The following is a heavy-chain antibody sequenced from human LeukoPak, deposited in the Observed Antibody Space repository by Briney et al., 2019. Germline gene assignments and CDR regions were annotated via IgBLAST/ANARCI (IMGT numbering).Heavy chain of an antibody. CDR1: GGSISSGSYY. V-gene: IGHV4-61*02. J-gene: IGHJ6*03. CDR2: IYTSGGT. Sequence: SETLSLTCTVSGGSISSGSYYWSWIRQPAGKGLEWIVRIYTSGGTNYNPSLKSRVTISVDTSKNQFSLKLSSVTAADTAVYYCARSGAQQLVYYYYMDVWGKGTTVTVSS. CDR3: ARSGAQQLVYYYYMDV. D-gene: IGHD6-13*01.